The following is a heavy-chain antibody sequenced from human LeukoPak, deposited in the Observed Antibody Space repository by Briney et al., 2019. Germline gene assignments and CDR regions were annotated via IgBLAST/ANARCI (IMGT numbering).Heavy chain of an antibody. CDR1: GVPPRNYA. CDR2: ISFDGTNK. J-gene: IGHJ4*02. D-gene: IGHD4-17*01. CDR3: ATDYGDYEPIDY. Sequence: GGSLRLSCTASGVPPRNYAMLWVGGPPARGRGGVAVISFDGTNKYYGDSVEGRFSVSRDNSKNTLYLQMNSLRPDDTAMYYCATDYGDYEPIDYWGQGTLVTVSS. V-gene: IGHV3-30*04.